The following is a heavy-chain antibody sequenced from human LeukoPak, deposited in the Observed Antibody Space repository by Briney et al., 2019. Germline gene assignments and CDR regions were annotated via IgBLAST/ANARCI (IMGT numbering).Heavy chain of an antibody. CDR1: GFTFSDYD. CDR2: ISSGGSMI. Sequence: GGSLRLSCAASGFTFSDYDMSWIRQAPGKGLEWVSYISSGGSMIYYADSVKGRFTISRDNTKNSLYLQMNSLRAEDTAVYYCASGLSTYYFDYWGQGSLVTVSS. CDR3: ASGLSTYYFDY. J-gene: IGHJ4*02. D-gene: IGHD2-21*01. V-gene: IGHV3-11*01.